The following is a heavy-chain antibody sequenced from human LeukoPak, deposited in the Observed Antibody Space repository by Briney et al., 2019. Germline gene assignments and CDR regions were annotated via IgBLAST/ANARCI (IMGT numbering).Heavy chain of an antibody. V-gene: IGHV4-38-2*02. CDR1: GYSISSGYY. D-gene: IGHD2/OR15-2a*01. CDR3: ARRRIYYYMDV. J-gene: IGHJ6*03. Sequence: SETLSLTCTVSGYSISSGYYWGWIRQPPGKGLEWIGSIYHSGSTYYNPSLKSRVTISVDTSKNQFSLKLSSVTAADTAVYYCARRRIYYYMDVWGKGTTVTISS. CDR2: IYHSGST.